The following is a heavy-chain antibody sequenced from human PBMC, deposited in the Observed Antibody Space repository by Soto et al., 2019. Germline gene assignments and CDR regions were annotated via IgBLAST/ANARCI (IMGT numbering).Heavy chain of an antibody. CDR3: ARDGGSYSPKLYYFDY. J-gene: IGHJ4*02. CDR1: GFTFSSYA. Sequence: LRLSCAASGFTFSSYAMHWVRQAPGKGLEWVAVISYDGSNKYYTDSVKGRFTISRDNSKNTLYLQMNSLRAEDTAVYYCARDGGSYSPKLYYFDYWGQRTLLTLST. V-gene: IGHV3-30-3*01. D-gene: IGHD1-26*01. CDR2: ISYDGSNK.